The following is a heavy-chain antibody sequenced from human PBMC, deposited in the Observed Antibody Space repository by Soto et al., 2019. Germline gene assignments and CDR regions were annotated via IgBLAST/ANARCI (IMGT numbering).Heavy chain of an antibody. J-gene: IGHJ5*02. V-gene: IGHV1-2*02. CDR2: INPNSGGT. CDR3: ARGASGKYMANWFDP. D-gene: IGHD2-15*01. CDR1: RYTFTGYY. Sequence: GASVKVPCKASRYTFTGYYLHWVRQAPGQGLEWMGWINPNSGGTNYAQKFQGRVTMTRDTSISTAYMELSRLRSDDTAVYYCARGASGKYMANWFDPCGQGTLLSLPS.